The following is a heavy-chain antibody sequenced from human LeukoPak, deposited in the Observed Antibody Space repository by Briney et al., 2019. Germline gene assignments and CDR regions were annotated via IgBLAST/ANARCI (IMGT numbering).Heavy chain of an antibody. Sequence: GASVKVSCKASGYTFTCYYMHWVRQAPGQGLEWMGWISGYNGYTNYAQKFQFRVTMTTDTSTSTAYMELRSLTSDDTAVYYCARDKAVTTELTQYFHHWGQGTLVTVSS. D-gene: IGHD4-11*01. CDR3: ARDKAVTTELTQYFHH. CDR1: GYTFTCYY. J-gene: IGHJ1*01. V-gene: IGHV1-18*04. CDR2: ISGYNGYT.